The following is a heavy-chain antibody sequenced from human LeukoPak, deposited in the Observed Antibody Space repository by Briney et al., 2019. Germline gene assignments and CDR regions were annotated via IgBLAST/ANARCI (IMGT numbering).Heavy chain of an antibody. Sequence: GASVKVSCKASGYTFTSYYMHWVRQAPGQGLEWMGIINPSGGSTSYAQKSQGRVTMTRDMSTSTVYMELSSLRSEDTAVYYCARRSPLRYGSFGFDYWGQGTLVTVSS. J-gene: IGHJ4*02. D-gene: IGHD3-10*01. V-gene: IGHV1-46*01. CDR2: INPSGGST. CDR3: ARRSPLRYGSFGFDY. CDR1: GYTFTSYY.